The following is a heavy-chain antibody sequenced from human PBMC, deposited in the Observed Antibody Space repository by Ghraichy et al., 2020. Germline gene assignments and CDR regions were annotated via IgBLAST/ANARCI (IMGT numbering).Heavy chain of an antibody. CDR3: AREYCRGGRCFFGTGGSHFDY. V-gene: IGHV3-74*01. CDR1: GFSFNNYW. Sequence: GGSLRLSCAASGFSFNNYWMHWVRQAPGKGLVWVSHINSDGRGTIYADSVKGRFTISRDNARNTLYLQMNSLRAEDTAVYYCAREYCRGGRCFFGTGGSHFDYWGQGTLVTVSS. D-gene: IGHD2-15*01. J-gene: IGHJ4*02. CDR2: INSDGRGT.